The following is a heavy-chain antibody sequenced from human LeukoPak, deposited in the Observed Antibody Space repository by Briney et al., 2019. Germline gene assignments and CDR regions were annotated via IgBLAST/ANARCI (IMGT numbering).Heavy chain of an antibody. V-gene: IGHV4-39*01. Sequence: SETLSLTCTVSGGSITGYYWGWIRQPPGKGLEWIGSIYYSGSTSYNPSLKSRVTISVDTSKNQFSLKLSSVTAADTAVYYCAAPARGYCSSTSCYTWFDPWGQGTLVTVSS. CDR1: GGSITGYY. D-gene: IGHD2-2*02. CDR3: AAPARGYCSSTSCYTWFDP. CDR2: IYYSGST. J-gene: IGHJ5*02.